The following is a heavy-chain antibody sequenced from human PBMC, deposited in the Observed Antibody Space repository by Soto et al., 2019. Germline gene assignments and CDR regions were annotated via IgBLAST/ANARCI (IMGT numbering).Heavy chain of an antibody. CDR1: GFSFSDDT. CDR3: ARRLDY. CDR2: ISKGINTI. V-gene: IGHV3-48*01. D-gene: IGHD2-21*02. J-gene: IGHJ4*02. Sequence: EVQLVASGGGLVQPGGSLRLSCATSGFSFSDDTMNWVRQAPGKGLEWVAYISKGINTIYYADSVKGRFTISRDNAKNSLYLQMNSLRAEDTALYYCARRLDYWGRGTLVTVSS.